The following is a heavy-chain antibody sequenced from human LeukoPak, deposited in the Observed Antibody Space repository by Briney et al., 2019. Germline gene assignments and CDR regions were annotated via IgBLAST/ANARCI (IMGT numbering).Heavy chain of an antibody. CDR2: MNPNSGNT. V-gene: IGHV1-8*01. CDR3: ARANYYGSGKKDLDY. D-gene: IGHD3-10*01. CDR1: VYTFTTYD. J-gene: IGHJ4*02. Sequence: ASVNVSFKASVYTFTTYDINWVRLAPAQGHEWMGWMNPNSGNTGYAQKFHGRVTMTRNTSMSTAYMELNSLRSEDTAVYYCARANYYGSGKKDLDYWGQGTLVTVSS.